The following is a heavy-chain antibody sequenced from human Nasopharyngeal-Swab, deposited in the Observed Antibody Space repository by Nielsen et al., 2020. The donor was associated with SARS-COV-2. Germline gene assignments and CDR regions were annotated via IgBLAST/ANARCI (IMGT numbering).Heavy chain of an antibody. V-gene: IGHV3-23*01. Sequence: SLKISCAASGFIFSSYAMSWVRQAPGKGLEWVSVISGSGGSTYYADSVKGRFTISRDNSKNTLYLQMNSLRAEDTAVYYCARYDDYYDSSGYAYWGQGTLVTVSS. CDR2: ISGSGGST. CDR1: GFIFSSYA. D-gene: IGHD3-22*01. J-gene: IGHJ4*02. CDR3: ARYDDYYDSSGYAY.